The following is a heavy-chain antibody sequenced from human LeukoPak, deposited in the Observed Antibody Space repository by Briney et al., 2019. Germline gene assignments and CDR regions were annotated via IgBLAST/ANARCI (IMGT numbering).Heavy chain of an antibody. CDR1: GGSINNGDYS. CDR2: VYYSGNT. J-gene: IGHJ4*02. D-gene: IGHD3-22*01. CDR3: ARSVMDSSDFYYFDY. Sequence: PSETLSLTCAVSGGSINNGDYSWSWIRQPPGKGLEWIGYVYYSGNTYYNPSLKSRVTISVDTSKNQFSLKLTSVTAADTAVYYCARSVMDSSDFYYFDYWGQGTLVTVSS. V-gene: IGHV4-30-4*07.